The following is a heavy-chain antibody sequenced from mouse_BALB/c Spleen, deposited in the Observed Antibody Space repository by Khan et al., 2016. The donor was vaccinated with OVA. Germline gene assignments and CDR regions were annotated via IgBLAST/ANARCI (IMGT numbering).Heavy chain of an antibody. D-gene: IGHD3-3*01. Sequence: QIQLVQSGPDLKKPGETVKISCKASGYTFTNYGINWVKQAPGKGLKWMGWIYTYTGEPTYADDFKGRFAFSLETSASTAYLQINNLKKEDTATDFCAREGRRAMDYWGQGTSVTVSS. CDR3: AREGRRAMDY. V-gene: IGHV9-3-1*01. CDR1: GYTFTNYG. CDR2: IYTYTGEP. J-gene: IGHJ4*01.